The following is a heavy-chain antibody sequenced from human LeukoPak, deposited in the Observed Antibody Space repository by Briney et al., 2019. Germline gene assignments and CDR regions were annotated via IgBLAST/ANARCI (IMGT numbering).Heavy chain of an antibody. CDR2: VSYSGST. Sequence: SETLSLTCAVSGVSFNSYYWSWIRQPPGKGLEWVGYVSYSGSTNYNPSLESRLTLSVATSKNQFSLRVNSVTAADTAVYYCARVSRLATPFVDYWGQGILVTVSS. CDR3: ARVSRLATPFVDY. D-gene: IGHD6-19*01. J-gene: IGHJ4*02. CDR1: GVSFNSYY. V-gene: IGHV4-59*01.